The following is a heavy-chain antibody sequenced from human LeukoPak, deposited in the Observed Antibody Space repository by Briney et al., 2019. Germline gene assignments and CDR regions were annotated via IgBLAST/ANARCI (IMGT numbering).Heavy chain of an antibody. CDR1: GFTFSNYW. J-gene: IGHJ4*02. V-gene: IGHV3-7*01. CDR3: AAGAGWLIDW. Sequence: GGSLRLSCAGSGFTFSNYWMNWVRQAPGKGMEWVAIIEKDGSEILYVDSVKGRFTISRDNAKNSLYLQMNSLRAEDTAVYYCAAGAGWLIDWWGQGTLVTVSS. D-gene: IGHD6-19*01. CDR2: IEKDGSEI.